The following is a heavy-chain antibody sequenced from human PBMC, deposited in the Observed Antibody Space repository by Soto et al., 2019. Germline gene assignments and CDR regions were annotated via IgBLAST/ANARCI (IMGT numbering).Heavy chain of an antibody. Sequence: VGSLRLSCAASGFTFSSYAMSWVRQAPGKGLEWVSAISGSGGSTYYADSVKGRFTISRDNSKNTLYLQMNSLRAEDTAVYYCAKEGITMIVVVTDAFDIWGQGTMVTVSS. J-gene: IGHJ3*02. CDR3: AKEGITMIVVVTDAFDI. D-gene: IGHD3-22*01. CDR2: ISGSGGST. V-gene: IGHV3-23*01. CDR1: GFTFSSYA.